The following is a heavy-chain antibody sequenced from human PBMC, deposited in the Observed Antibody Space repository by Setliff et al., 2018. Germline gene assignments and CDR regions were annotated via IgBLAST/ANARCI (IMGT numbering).Heavy chain of an antibody. J-gene: IGHJ4*02. CDR3: ARHPPPPHNFVIGALES. V-gene: IGHV1-69*02. CDR2: IIPVLDIT. CDR1: GGPLNSYS. Sequence: ASVKVSCKASGGPLNSYSFSWVRQAPGQGLEWMGRIIPVLDITSYSQKFQGRVTITADKSTGIIYMELISLRSDDTAGYYCARHPPPPHNFVIGALESWGQGTLVTVSS. D-gene: IGHD1-20*01.